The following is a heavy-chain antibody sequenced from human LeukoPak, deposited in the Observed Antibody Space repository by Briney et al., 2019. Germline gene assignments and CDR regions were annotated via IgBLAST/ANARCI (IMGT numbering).Heavy chain of an antibody. V-gene: IGHV4-34*01. CDR1: GGSFSGYY. J-gene: IGHJ5*02. CDR3: AKASRITMVRGARGFDP. CDR2: INHSGST. Sequence: SETLSLTCAVYGGSFSGYYWSWIRQPPGKGLEWIGEINHSGSTNYNPSLKSRVTISVDTSKNQFSLKVSSVTVADTAVYYCAKASRITMVRGARGFDPWGQGTLVTVSS. D-gene: IGHD3-10*01.